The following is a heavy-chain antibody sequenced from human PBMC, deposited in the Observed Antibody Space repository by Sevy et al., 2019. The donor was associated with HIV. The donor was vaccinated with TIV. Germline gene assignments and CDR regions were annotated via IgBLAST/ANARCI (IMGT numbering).Heavy chain of an antibody. Sequence: GGSLRLSCTASXFXFSSFGIHWVRQAPGKGLEWVALMWYDGNNKYYADSMKGRFTISRDSSKNTLYLQMNNLRAEDTAVYYCARGPSLIVAGAAGYLDYXGQGTLVTVSS. CDR1: XFXFSSFG. D-gene: IGHD2-21*01. CDR3: ARGPSLIVAGAAGYLDY. CDR2: MWYDGNNK. J-gene: IGHJ4*02. V-gene: IGHV3-33*01.